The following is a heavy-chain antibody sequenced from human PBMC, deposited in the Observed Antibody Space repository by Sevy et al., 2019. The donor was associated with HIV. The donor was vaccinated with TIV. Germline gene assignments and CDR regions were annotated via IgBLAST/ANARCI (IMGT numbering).Heavy chain of an antibody. D-gene: IGHD2-2*01. CDR1: GLTFSSYW. CDR2: INQGGSQE. CDR3: AKILPAGVPAEYFQH. J-gene: IGHJ1*01. Sequence: GGSLRLSCAASGLTFSSYWMTWVRQAPGKGLEWVANINQGGSQEYYVDSVKGRFTISRDNAKNSLYLQITSLRAEDTAVYYCAKILPAGVPAEYFQHWGQGTLVTVSS. V-gene: IGHV3-7*01.